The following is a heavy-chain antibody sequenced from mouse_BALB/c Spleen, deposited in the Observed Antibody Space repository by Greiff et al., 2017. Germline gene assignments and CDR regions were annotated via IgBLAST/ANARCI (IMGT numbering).Heavy chain of an antibody. V-gene: IGHV7-3*02. CDR1: GFTFTDYY. Sequence: DVKLVESGGGLVQPGGSLRLSCATSGFTFTDYYMSWVRQPPGKALEWLGFIRNKANGYTTEYSASVKGRFTISRDNSQSILYLQMNTLRAEDSATYYCARDMAYGPFAYWGQGTLVTVSA. J-gene: IGHJ3*01. D-gene: IGHD1-1*02. CDR3: ARDMAYGPFAY. CDR2: IRNKANGYTT.